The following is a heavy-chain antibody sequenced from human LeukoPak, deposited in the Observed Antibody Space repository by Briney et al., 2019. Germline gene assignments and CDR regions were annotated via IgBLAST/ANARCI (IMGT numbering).Heavy chain of an antibody. J-gene: IGHJ4*02. CDR1: GRSISSYY. D-gene: IGHD1-26*01. CDR2: IYTSGST. CDR3: ALRGATGVYFDQ. V-gene: IGHV4-4*07. Sequence: SETLSLTCTVSGRSISSYYWSWLRQPAAKGLEWIGSIYTSGSTNYNPSLKSRVTISVDKSKNQFSLKLSSVTAADTAVYYCALRGATGVYFDQWGQGSLVTVSS.